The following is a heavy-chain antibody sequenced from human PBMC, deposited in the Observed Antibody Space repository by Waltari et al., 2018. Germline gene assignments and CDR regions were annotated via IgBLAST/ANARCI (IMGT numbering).Heavy chain of an antibody. J-gene: IGHJ3*02. V-gene: IGHV1-2*04. CDR1: GYTFTGYY. Sequence: QVQLVQSGAEVKKPGASVKVSCKASGYTFTGYYMHWVPQAPGQGLEWMGWINPNSGGTNYAQKCQGWVTMTRDTAISTAYMELSRLRSDDTAVYYCARDSYYGSGNDAFDIWGQGTMVTVSS. D-gene: IGHD3-10*01. CDR2: INPNSGGT. CDR3: ARDSYYGSGNDAFDI.